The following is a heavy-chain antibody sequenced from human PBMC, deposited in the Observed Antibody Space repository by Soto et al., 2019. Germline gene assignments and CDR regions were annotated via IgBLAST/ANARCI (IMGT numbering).Heavy chain of an antibody. D-gene: IGHD3-22*01. CDR2: ISGSGGST. V-gene: IGHV3-23*01. CDR3: ARTPETSGYYYYFDY. CDR1: GFTFSSYA. Sequence: EVQLLESGGGLVQPGGSLRLSCAASGFTFSSYAMSWVRQAPGKGLEWVSAISGSGGSTYYADSVKGRFTISRDNSKNTLYLQMNSLGAEDTAIYYCARTPETSGYYYYFDYWGQGTLITVSS. J-gene: IGHJ4*02.